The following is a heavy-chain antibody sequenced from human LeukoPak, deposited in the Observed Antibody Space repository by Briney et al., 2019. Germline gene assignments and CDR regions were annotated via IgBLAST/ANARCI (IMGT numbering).Heavy chain of an antibody. CDR1: GDSFSNNSAT. D-gene: IGHD5-18*01. CDR3: ARGLDTAIAS. V-gene: IGHV6-1*01. CDR2: TYYKSKWHS. J-gene: IGHJ4*02. Sequence: SQTLSLTCAISGDSFSNNSATWNWLRQSPSRGLEWLGRTYYKSKWHSDYAVSVKSRIILNPDTSKNQFSLLLNSVTPEDTAVYFCARGLDTAIASWGQGTLVTVSS.